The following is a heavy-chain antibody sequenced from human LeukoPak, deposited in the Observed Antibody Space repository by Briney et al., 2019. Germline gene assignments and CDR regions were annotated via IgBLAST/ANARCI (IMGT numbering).Heavy chain of an antibody. CDR1: GITLSDHY. CDR3: VRLSDDYFDY. D-gene: IGHD2-21*01. Sequence: GGSLRPSCAVSGITLSDHYMDWVRQAPEKGLEWVGRTRNKANSYTTEYAASVKGRFTISRDDSKNSLYLQMNSLKAEDTAVYYCVRLSDDYFDYWGQGTLVTVSS. V-gene: IGHV3-72*01. CDR2: TRNKANSYTT. J-gene: IGHJ4*02.